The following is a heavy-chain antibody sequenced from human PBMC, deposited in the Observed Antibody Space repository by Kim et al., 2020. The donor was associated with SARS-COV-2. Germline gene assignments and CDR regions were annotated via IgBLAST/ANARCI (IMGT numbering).Heavy chain of an antibody. CDR2: IYYSGST. J-gene: IGHJ4*02. D-gene: IGHD7-27*01. CDR1: GDSISSGDYY. Sequence: SETLSLTCTVSGDSISSGDYYWNWIRQPPRKGLEWIGYIYYSGSTYYNPSLKSRITISVDTSKNQFSLKLSSVTAADTAVYYCARINWGFLGVDYWVQGT. V-gene: IGHV4-30-4*01. CDR3: ARINWGFLGVDY.